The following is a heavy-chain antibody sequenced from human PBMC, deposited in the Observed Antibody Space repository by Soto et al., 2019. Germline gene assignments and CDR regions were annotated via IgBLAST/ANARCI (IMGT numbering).Heavy chain of an antibody. Sequence: EVQLVESWGGLVQPGGSLRLSCAASGFTFSSDCRHWVRQAPGKGLEWVSRINSDGSSTSYANSVKGRFTISRDNAKNTLYLQMTSLRAEHTAVYYCARPRPYCGGDCPDSWGQGTLVTVSS. V-gene: IGHV3-74*01. J-gene: IGHJ4*02. CDR2: INSDGSST. D-gene: IGHD2-21*02. CDR1: GFTFSSDC. CDR3: ARPRPYCGGDCPDS.